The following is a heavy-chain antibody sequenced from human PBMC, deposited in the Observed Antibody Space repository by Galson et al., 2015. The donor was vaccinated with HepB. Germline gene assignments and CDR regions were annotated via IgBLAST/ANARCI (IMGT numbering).Heavy chain of an antibody. J-gene: IGHJ5*02. D-gene: IGHD6-19*01. CDR1: GFTFSSYW. Sequence: SLRLSCAASGFTFSSYWMSWVRQAPGKGLEWVANIKQDGSEKYYVDSVKGRFTISRDNAKNSLYLQMNSLRAEDTAVYYCARGFSGYSSGWYTFDPWGQGTLVTVSS. CDR3: ARGFSGYSSGWYTFDP. V-gene: IGHV3-7*01. CDR2: IKQDGSEK.